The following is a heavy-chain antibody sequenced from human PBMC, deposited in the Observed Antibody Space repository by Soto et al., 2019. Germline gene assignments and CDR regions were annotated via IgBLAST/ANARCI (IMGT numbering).Heavy chain of an antibody. V-gene: IGHV4-4*02. Sequence: PSETLSLTCAVSGGSISSSNWWSWVRQPPGKGLEWIGEIYHSGSTNYNPSLKSRVTISVDKSKNQFSLKLSSVTAADTAVYYCARAGEGFSSPRFAEYFQHWGQGTLVTVSS. D-gene: IGHD6-13*01. CDR1: GGSISSSNW. CDR3: ARAGEGFSSPRFAEYFQH. J-gene: IGHJ1*01. CDR2: IYHSGST.